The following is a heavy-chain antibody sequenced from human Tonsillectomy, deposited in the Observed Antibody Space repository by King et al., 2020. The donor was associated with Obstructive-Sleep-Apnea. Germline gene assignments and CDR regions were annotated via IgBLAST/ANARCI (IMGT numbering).Heavy chain of an antibody. V-gene: IGHV4-39*07. CDR1: GGSISSSSYY. D-gene: IGHD3-16*01. J-gene: IGHJ6*02. CDR2: IYYSGST. CDR3: AGELWAASGGMDV. Sequence: LQLQESGPGLVKPSETLSLTCTVSGGSISSSSYYWGWIRQPPGKGLEWIGSIYYSGSTYYNPSLKSRVTISVDTSKNQFSLKLSSVTAADTAVYYCAGELWAASGGMDVWGQGTTVTVSS.